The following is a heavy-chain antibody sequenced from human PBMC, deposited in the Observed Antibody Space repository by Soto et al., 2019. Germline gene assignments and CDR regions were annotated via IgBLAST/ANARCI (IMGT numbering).Heavy chain of an antibody. J-gene: IGHJ6*01. CDR3: ARIAASGRGWDL. CDR1: GFTFSSYW. V-gene: IGHV3-7*01. CDR2: IKQDGSEE. Sequence: EVQLVESGGGLVQPGGSLRLSCVDSGFTFSSYWMSWVRQARVKGLERVGNIKQDGSEENYVDSVKGRFTICRENATNSMYLQLHSLRADDTVVNCCARIAASGRGWDLWGQGTGVVVSS. D-gene: IGHD6-13*01.